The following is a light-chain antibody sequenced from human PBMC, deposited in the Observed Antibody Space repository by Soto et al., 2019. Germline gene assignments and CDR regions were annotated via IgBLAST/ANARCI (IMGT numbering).Light chain of an antibody. CDR3: SSSTNANTLVI. CDR1: SGDIGRYKF. CDR2: EGT. V-gene: IGLV2-14*01. J-gene: IGLJ2*01. Sequence: QSALTQPASVSGSPGQSVTISCTGTSGDIGRYKFVSWFQQHPGKAPKLLIFEGTNRPSGVSHRFSGSKSGNTASLTISGLQAEDEAMYFCSSSTNANTLVIFGGGTKLTDL.